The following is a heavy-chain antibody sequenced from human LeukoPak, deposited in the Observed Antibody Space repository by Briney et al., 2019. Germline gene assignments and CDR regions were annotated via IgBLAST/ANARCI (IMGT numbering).Heavy chain of an antibody. CDR2: IKQDGSEK. CDR1: EFTFSSYW. CDR3: TRECGTYSCFDY. J-gene: IGHJ4*02. Sequence: PGGSLRLSCAASEFTFSSYWMSWVRQAPGKGLEWVANIKQDGSEKYYMDSVKGRFTISRDNARNSLYLQMNSLRAEDSAMYYCTRECGTYSCFDYWGQGTLVTVSS. D-gene: IGHD1-26*01. V-gene: IGHV3-7*01.